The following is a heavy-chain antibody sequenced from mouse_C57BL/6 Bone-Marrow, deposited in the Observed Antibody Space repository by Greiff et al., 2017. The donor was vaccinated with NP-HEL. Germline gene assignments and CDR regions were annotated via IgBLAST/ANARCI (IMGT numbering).Heavy chain of an antibody. Sequence: VQLQQPGAELVKPGASVKLSCKASGYTFTSYWMHWVKQRPGQGLEWIGWFYPGSGSIKYNEKFKDKATLTADKSSSTVYMELSRLTSEDSAVYFCARHEIYYAMDYWGQGTSVTVSS. CDR1: GYTFTSYW. V-gene: IGHV1-62-2*01. CDR2: FYPGSGSI. CDR3: ARHEIYYAMDY. J-gene: IGHJ4*01.